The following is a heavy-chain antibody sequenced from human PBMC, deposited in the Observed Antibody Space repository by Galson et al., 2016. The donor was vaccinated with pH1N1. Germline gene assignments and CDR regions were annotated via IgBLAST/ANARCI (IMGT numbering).Heavy chain of an antibody. Sequence: QSGAEVKKPGESLKISCKGSGYIFSTFWIGWVRQMPGKGLEWMGIVYPGDSDTRYNPSFKGQVTISVDKSISTAYQQWSSLKASDSAIYFCARHQSSSDDYFFYNMDVWGQGTTVTVSS. CDR1: GYIFSTFW. D-gene: IGHD6-6*01. CDR2: VYPGDSDT. J-gene: IGHJ6*02. CDR3: ARHQSSSDDYFFYNMDV. V-gene: IGHV5-51*01.